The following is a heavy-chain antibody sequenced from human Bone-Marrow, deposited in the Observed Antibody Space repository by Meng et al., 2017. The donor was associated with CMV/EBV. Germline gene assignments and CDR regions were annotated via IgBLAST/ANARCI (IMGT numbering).Heavy chain of an antibody. J-gene: IGHJ4*02. CDR3: ARSRGNLFYY. CDR1: GGSISSDDYK. Sequence: SETLSLTCTVSGGSISSDDYKWSWIRQPPGKGLEWLGYISSSGSTYYNPSLKSRLTISVDTSKSQFSLKLTSVTATDTAVYYCARSRGNLFYYWGQGSLVTVSS. D-gene: IGHD1-1*01. CDR2: ISSSGST. V-gene: IGHV4-30-4*01.